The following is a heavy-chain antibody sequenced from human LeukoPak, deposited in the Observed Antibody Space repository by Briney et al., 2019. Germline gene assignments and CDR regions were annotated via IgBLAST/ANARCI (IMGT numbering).Heavy chain of an antibody. J-gene: IGHJ5*02. CDR2: ISYDGSNK. CDR3: ARDECSGGSCYDYWFDP. D-gene: IGHD2-15*01. V-gene: IGHV3-30*04. Sequence: PGGSLRLSCAASGFTFSSYAMHWVRQAPGKGLEWVAVISYDGSNKYYADSVKGRFTISRDNSKNTLYLQINSLRAEDTAVYYCARDECSGGSCYDYWFDPWGQGTLVTVSS. CDR1: GFTFSSYA.